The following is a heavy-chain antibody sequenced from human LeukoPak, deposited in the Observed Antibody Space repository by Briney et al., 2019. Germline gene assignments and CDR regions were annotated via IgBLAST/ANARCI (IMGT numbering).Heavy chain of an antibody. D-gene: IGHD2-2*01. CDR2: IRYDGTT. CDR1: GGSITGYW. J-gene: IGHJ5*02. V-gene: IGHV4-59*01. CDR3: AKYVSPSGRNWLDP. Sequence: ASQTLSLTCTVSGGSITGYWWSWIRQPPGKGLEWIANIRYDGTTYFNPSLNSRLTISVDTSKNQFSMKLSSMSAADTAMYYCAKYVSPSGRNWLDPWGRGTLVTVSS.